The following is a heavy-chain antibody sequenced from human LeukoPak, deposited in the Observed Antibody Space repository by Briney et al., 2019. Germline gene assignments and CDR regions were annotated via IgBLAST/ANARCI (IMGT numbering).Heavy chain of an antibody. CDR2: IYHSGST. V-gene: IGHV4-4*02. Sequence: PSGTLSLTCAVSGESISGNNWWSWVRQPPGKGPEWIGEIYHSGSTTYNPSLKSRVTISVDESKNHFSLKLSSVTAADTAVYYCARNGDLCIDFWGQGTLVTVSS. J-gene: IGHJ4*02. CDR3: ARNGDLCIDF. CDR1: GESISGNNW. D-gene: IGHD4-17*01.